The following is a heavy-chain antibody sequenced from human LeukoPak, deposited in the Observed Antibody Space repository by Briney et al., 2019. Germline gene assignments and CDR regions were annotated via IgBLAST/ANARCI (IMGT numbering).Heavy chain of an antibody. V-gene: IGHV3-21*06. D-gene: IGHD3-10*01. J-gene: IGHJ4*02. Sequence: GGSLRLSCAASGFTFTSYSMNWVRQAPGKGLEWVSFISSSSTYIYYADSLKGRFTISRDNAKNSLYLQMNSLRAEDTAVYYCARDYYGSGIDYWGQGTLVTVSS. CDR3: ARDYYGSGIDY. CDR1: GFTFTSYS. CDR2: ISSSSTYI.